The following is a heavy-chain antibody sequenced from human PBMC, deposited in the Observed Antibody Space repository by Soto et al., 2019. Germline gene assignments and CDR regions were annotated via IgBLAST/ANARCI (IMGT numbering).Heavy chain of an antibody. CDR1: GYTFTNYD. D-gene: IGHD1-26*01. J-gene: IGHJ3*02. CDR2: MNPNSGNT. Sequence: ASVKVSCETSGYTFTNYDINWVRQATGQGLEWMGWMNPNSGNTAYAQKFQGRVTMTRNTSISTAYMELSSLRSEDTAVYYCARERSSGAFDIWGQGTMVTVSS. CDR3: ARERSSGAFDI. V-gene: IGHV1-8*02.